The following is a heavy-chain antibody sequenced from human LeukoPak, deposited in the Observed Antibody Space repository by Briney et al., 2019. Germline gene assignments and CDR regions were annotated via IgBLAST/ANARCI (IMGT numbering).Heavy chain of an antibody. V-gene: IGHV1-2*06. CDR3: ARDPVAGAIPLDY. D-gene: IGHD6-19*01. J-gene: IGHJ4*02. CDR1: GYTFTVYY. CDR2: INPNSGGT. Sequence: VASVKVSCKASGYTFTVYYMHWVRQAPGQGLEWMGRINPNSGGTNYAQKFQGRVTMTRDTSISTAYMELSRLRSDDTAVYYCARDPVAGAIPLDYWGQGTLVTVSS.